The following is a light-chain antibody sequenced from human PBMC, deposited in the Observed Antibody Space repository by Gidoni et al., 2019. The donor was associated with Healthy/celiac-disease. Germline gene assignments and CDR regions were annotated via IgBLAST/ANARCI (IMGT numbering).Light chain of an antibody. J-gene: IGLJ2*01. CDR3: AAWDDSLNGPV. V-gene: IGLV1-44*01. CDR2: SNN. CDR1: SSNIGSNT. Sequence: QSVLTQPPSASGTPGPRVTISCSGSSSNIGSNTVNWYQQLPGTAPKLLIYSNNQRPSGVPDRFSGSKSGTSASLAISGLQSEDEADYYCAAWDDSLNGPVFGGGTKLXV.